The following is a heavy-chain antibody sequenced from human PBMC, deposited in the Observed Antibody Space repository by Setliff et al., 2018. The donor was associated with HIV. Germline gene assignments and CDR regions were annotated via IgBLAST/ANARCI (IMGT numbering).Heavy chain of an antibody. Sequence: PSETLSLTCTVSGGSISSSSYYWGWIRQPAGKRLEWIGRIYSSGNTNYNPSLKSRVTISADTSKNQFSLRLKSVTAAETAVYYCARGGDGYNPGGGTFDHWGQGTLVTVSS. J-gene: IGHJ4*02. CDR1: GGSISSSSYY. D-gene: IGHD1-1*01. CDR3: ARGGDGYNPGGGTFDH. V-gene: IGHV4-61*02. CDR2: IYSSGNT.